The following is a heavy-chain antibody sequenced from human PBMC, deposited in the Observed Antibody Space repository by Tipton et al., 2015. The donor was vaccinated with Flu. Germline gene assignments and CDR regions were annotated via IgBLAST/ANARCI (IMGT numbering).Heavy chain of an antibody. D-gene: IGHD6-19*01. J-gene: IGHJ4*02. CDR2: ISHTGTT. CDR3: ARDVGSGWTN. CDR1: GYSISSGYY. V-gene: IGHV4-38-2*02. Sequence: TLSLTCAVSGYSISSGYYWGWIRQPPGKGLEWIGSISHTGTTNYNPSLKSRVTISVDTSKNLLSLKLSSVTAADTAVYYCARDVGSGWTNWGQGALVTVSS.